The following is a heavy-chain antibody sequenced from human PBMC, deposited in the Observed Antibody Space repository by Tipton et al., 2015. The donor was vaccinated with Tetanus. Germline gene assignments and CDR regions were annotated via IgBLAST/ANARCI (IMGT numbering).Heavy chain of an antibody. Sequence: TLSLTCAVSGGLLSTGGYSWGWIRQPPGQGLEWIGYIYHTGSTYYNPSLRSRVTISTVGSKNQFSLKLTSVTAADTAVYYCARANYEFPKKGPFDSWGQGALVIVSS. J-gene: IGHJ4*02. CDR2: IYHTGST. CDR1: GGLLSTGGYS. D-gene: IGHD3-3*01. V-gene: IGHV4-30-2*01. CDR3: ARANYEFPKKGPFDS.